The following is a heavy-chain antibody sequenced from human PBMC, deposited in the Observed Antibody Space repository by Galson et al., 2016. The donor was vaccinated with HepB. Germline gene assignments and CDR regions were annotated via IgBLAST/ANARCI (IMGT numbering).Heavy chain of an antibody. CDR2: ISHDSGSE. CDR1: GFTFSTYA. D-gene: IGHD5-12*01. J-gene: IGHJ4*02. Sequence: SLRLSCAGSGFTFSTYAMSWVRQAPGKGLEWVSGISHDSGSEFYGGSVKGRFTIYRDNSKNTVYLELNSLTAEDTAIYYCVNRAEYSGRDNGFQYWGRGTLVTVSS. CDR3: VNRAEYSGRDNGFQY. V-gene: IGHV3-23*01.